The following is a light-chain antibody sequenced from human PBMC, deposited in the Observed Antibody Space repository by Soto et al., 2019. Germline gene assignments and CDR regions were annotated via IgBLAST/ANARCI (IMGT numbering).Light chain of an antibody. Sequence: QSALTQPASVSGSPGQSITISCTGTSGDIGSYNRVSWYQQHPGKAPKLIIYEVTDRPSGVSNRFSGFKSGTSASLAISGLQSEDEADYYCAAWDDSLNGPLFGGGTKLTVL. CDR2: EVT. CDR3: AAWDDSLNGPL. V-gene: IGLV2-14*01. CDR1: SGDIGSYNR. J-gene: IGLJ2*01.